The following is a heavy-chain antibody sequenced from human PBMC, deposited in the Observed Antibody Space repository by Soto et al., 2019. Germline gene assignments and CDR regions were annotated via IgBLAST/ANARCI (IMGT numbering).Heavy chain of an antibody. Sequence: GESLKISCQGSGYSFSNYWIAWVRQMPGKGLEWMGIIYPGDSDTRYSPSFQGQVTISADKSISTAYLQWSSLKASDTAMYYCARQDGYALYYFDSWGQGTLVTVSS. V-gene: IGHV5-51*01. CDR2: IYPGDSDT. CDR3: ARQDGYALYYFDS. J-gene: IGHJ4*02. CDR1: GYSFSNYW. D-gene: IGHD5-12*01.